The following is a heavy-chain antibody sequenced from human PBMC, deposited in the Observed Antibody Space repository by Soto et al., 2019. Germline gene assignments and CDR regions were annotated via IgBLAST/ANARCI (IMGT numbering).Heavy chain of an antibody. CDR3: ARFLDPWYGGNSHLHAY. D-gene: IGHD2-21*02. V-gene: IGHV1-69*13. CDR1: GGTFSTYG. J-gene: IGHJ4*02. CDR2: IIPMFGTT. Sequence: SVKVSCKASGGTFSTYGINWVRQAPGQGLEWMGGIIPMFGTTNYAQKFQGRVTITADESTSTAYMELSSLRSEDTAVYYCARFLDPWYGGNSHLHAYWGQGTLVTVSS.